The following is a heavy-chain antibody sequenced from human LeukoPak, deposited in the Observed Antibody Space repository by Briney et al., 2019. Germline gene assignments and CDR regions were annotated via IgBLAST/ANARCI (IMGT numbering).Heavy chain of an antibody. CDR2: ISYDGSNK. Sequence: GGSLRLSCAASGLTFSSYAMHWVRQAPGKGLEWVAVISYDGSNKYYADSVKGRFTISRDNSKNTLYLQMNSLRAEDTAVYYCARDSGYSSGWSVGDYWGQGTLVTVSS. J-gene: IGHJ4*02. CDR1: GLTFSSYA. V-gene: IGHV3-30-3*01. CDR3: ARDSGYSSGWSVGDY. D-gene: IGHD6-19*01.